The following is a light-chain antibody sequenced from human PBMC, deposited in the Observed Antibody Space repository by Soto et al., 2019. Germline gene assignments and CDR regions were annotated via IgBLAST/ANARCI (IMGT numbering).Light chain of an antibody. Sequence: EIVLTQSPGTLSFSPGERATLSCRASQSVSSTSLAWYQQKPGQAPRLLIYGTSNRATGIPDRFSGSGSGTDFTLTISRLEPEVFAVYYCQQYDNSPPWTFGQGTRVEIK. CDR3: QQYDNSPPWT. V-gene: IGKV3-20*01. CDR2: GTS. J-gene: IGKJ1*01. CDR1: QSVSSTS.